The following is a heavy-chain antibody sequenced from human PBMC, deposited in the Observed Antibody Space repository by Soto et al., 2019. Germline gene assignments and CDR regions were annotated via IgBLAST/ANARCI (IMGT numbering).Heavy chain of an antibody. CDR2: IYYSGST. D-gene: IGHD3-10*01. CDR3: ARGYGSGSPDAFDI. V-gene: IGHV4-31*03. J-gene: IGHJ3*02. CDR1: GGSISSGGYY. Sequence: PSETLSLTCTVSGGSISSGGYYWSWIRQHPGKGLEWIGYIYYSGSTHYNPSLKSRVTISVDTSKNQFSLKLSSVTAADTAVYYCARGYGSGSPDAFDIWGQGTMVTVSS.